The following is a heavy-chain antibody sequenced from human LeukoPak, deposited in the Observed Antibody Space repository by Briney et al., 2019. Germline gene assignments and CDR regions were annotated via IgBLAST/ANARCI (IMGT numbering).Heavy chain of an antibody. J-gene: IGHJ6*02. Sequence: ASVKVSCKASGYTFTGYYMHWVRQAPGQGLEWMGWINPNSGGTNYAQKFQGRVTMTRDTSISTAYMELSRLRSDGTAVYYCARDRVVATIDGMDVWGQGTTVTVSS. CDR1: GYTFTGYY. D-gene: IGHD5-12*01. CDR3: ARDRVVATIDGMDV. V-gene: IGHV1-2*02. CDR2: INPNSGGT.